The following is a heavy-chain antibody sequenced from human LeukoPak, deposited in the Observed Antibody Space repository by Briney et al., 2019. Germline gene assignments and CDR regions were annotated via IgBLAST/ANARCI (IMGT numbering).Heavy chain of an antibody. CDR1: GFTFSSYW. CDR2: INSDGSRT. CDR3: ASPKSLSSGSQWRFDY. J-gene: IGHJ4*02. Sequence: GGSLRLSCAASGFTFSSYWMHWVRQAPGKGLVWVSRINSDGSRTSYADSVKGRFTISRDNAKNTLYLQMNSLRAEDTAVYYCASPKSLSSGSQWRFDYGGQGALVTVSS. V-gene: IGHV3-74*01. D-gene: IGHD1-26*01.